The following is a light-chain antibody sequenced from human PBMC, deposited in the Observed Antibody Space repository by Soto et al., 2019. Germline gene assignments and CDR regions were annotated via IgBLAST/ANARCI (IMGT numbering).Light chain of an antibody. Sequence: ALTQPPSASGSPGQSVTISCTGTKNDIGVYDFVSWYQHHPGKAPRLIIYEVVQRPSGVPDRFSGSKSGNTASLTVSGPQAADEADYFCKSYAGSNTYVFGSGTKATV. CDR3: KSYAGSNTYV. V-gene: IGLV2-8*01. J-gene: IGLJ1*01. CDR1: KNDIGVYDF. CDR2: EVV.